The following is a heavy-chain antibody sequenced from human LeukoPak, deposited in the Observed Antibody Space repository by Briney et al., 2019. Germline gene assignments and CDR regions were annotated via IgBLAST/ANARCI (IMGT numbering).Heavy chain of an antibody. Sequence: PSETLSLTCTVSGGSISSSSYYWGWIRQPPGKGLEWIGSIYYSGSTYYNPSLKSRVTISVDRSKNQFSLKLSSVSAADTAVYYCARVSPAEEWEYIDYWGQGTLVTVSS. V-gene: IGHV4-39*07. D-gene: IGHD1-26*01. J-gene: IGHJ4*02. CDR3: ARVSPAEEWEYIDY. CDR1: GGSISSSSYY. CDR2: IYYSGST.